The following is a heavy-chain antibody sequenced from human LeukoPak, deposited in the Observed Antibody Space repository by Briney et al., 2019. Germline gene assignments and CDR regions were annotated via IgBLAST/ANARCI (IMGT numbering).Heavy chain of an antibody. Sequence: ASVKVSCKTSGYIFTNYGVSWVRQAPGQGLEWMGIINPSGGSTSYAQKFQGRVTMTRDTSTSTVYMELSSLRSEDTAVYYCARADHSSGLGYWGQGTLVTVSS. V-gene: IGHV1-46*01. J-gene: IGHJ4*02. D-gene: IGHD6-19*01. CDR1: GYIFTNYG. CDR3: ARADHSSGLGY. CDR2: INPSGGST.